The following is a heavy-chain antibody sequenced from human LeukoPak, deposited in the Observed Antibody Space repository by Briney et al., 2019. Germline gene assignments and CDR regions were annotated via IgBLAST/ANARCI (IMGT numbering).Heavy chain of an antibody. D-gene: IGHD6-19*01. CDR1: GATSSSYR. CDR2: IKQVGSAK. Sequence: ASLSFSCAASGATSSSYRMNWVRQAPGKGLERVAIIKQVGSAKYYVDFGRGRSSTSRDNAKNSLYLQMNSLRTEDTAVYYCARGVAVAGTNYWGQGTLVTVSS. J-gene: IGHJ4*02. CDR3: ARGVAVAGTNY. V-gene: IGHV3-7*02.